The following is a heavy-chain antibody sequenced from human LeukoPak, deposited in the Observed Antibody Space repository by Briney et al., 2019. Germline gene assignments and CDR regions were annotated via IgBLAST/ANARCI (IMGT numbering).Heavy chain of an antibody. CDR1: GYTFTGYF. V-gene: IGHV1-2*02. Sequence: ASVKVSCKASGYTFTGYFIHWVRQAPGQGLEWMGWINPNSGGTNYAQKFQGRVTMTRDTSISTAYMELSRLRSDDTAVYYCARGSGSYYDYYYYYMDVWGKGTTVTVSS. CDR2: INPNSGGT. CDR3: ARGSGSYYDYYYYYMDV. D-gene: IGHD3-10*01. J-gene: IGHJ6*03.